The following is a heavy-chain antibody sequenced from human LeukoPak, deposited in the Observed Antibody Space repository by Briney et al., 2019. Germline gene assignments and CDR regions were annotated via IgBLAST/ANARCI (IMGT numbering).Heavy chain of an antibody. CDR3: ARTITGAGPFDY. J-gene: IGHJ4*02. V-gene: IGHV4-34*01. CDR1: GGSFSGYY. CDR2: INHSGST. Sequence: SETLSLTCAVYGGSFSGYYWSWIRQPPGKGLEWIGEINHSGSTNYNPSLKSRVTISVDTSKNQFSLKLSSVTAADTAVYCCARTITGAGPFDYWGQGTLVTVSS. D-gene: IGHD5-24*01.